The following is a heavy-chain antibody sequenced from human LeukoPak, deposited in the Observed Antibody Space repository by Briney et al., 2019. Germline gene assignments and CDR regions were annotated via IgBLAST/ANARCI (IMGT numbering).Heavy chain of an antibody. CDR3: ARDQPPFWSGYSDAFDI. CDR2: IYISGST. CDR1: GGSISSCY. Sequence: SEALSLTCTVSGGSISSCYWSWIRQPAGKGLEWIGRIYISGSTNYNPSLKSRVTMSVDTSKNQFSLKLSSVTAADTAVYYCARDQPPFWSGYSDAFDIWGQGTMVTVSS. J-gene: IGHJ3*02. D-gene: IGHD3-3*01. V-gene: IGHV4-4*07.